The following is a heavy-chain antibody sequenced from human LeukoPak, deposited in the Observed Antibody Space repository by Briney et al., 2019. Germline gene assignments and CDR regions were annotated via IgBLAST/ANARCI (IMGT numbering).Heavy chain of an antibody. D-gene: IGHD6-19*01. J-gene: IGHJ4*02. Sequence: GGSLRLSCAASGFTFSSYWMHWVRQAPGKGLVWVSRINNDGSSTSYADSVKGRFTISRDNSKNTLYLQMNSLRAEDTAVYFCARGFLGGTDQYFDSWGQGTLVTVSS. CDR1: GFTFSSYW. CDR2: INNDGSST. V-gene: IGHV3-74*01. CDR3: ARGFLGGTDQYFDS.